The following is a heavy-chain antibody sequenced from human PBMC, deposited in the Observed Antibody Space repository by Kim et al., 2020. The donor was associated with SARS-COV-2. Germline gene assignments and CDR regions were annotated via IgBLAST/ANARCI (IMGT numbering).Heavy chain of an antibody. Sequence: SETLSLTCAVYGGSFSGYYWSWIRQPPGKGLEWIGEINHSGSTNYNPSLKSRVTISVDTSKNQFSLKLSSVTAADTAVYYCARGPFRGDTAMADFFDYWG. CDR2: INHSGST. J-gene: IGHJ4*01. V-gene: IGHV4-34*01. CDR1: GGSFSGYY. D-gene: IGHD5-18*01. CDR3: ARGPFRGDTAMADFFDY.